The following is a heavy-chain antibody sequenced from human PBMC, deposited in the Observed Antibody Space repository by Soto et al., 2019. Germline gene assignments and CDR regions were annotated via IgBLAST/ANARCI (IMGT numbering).Heavy chain of an antibody. J-gene: IGHJ6*02. CDR2: IYYSGST. Sequence: SETLSLTCTVSGGSISSYYWSWIRQPPGKGLEWIGYIYYSGSTNYNPSLKSRVTISVDTSKNQFSLKLSSVTAADTAVYYCARAGGYYYDSSGYYVNPYYYYGMDVWGQGTTVTVSS. CDR1: GGSISSYY. CDR3: ARAGGYYYDSSGYYVNPYYYYGMDV. V-gene: IGHV4-59*01. D-gene: IGHD3-22*01.